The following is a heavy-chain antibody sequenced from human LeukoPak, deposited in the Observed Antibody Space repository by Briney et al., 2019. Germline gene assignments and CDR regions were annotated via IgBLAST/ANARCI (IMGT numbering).Heavy chain of an antibody. J-gene: IGHJ4*02. CDR2: IKLDGSEK. CDR1: GFIFSDYW. D-gene: IGHD3-22*01. Sequence: PGGSLRLSCAASGFIFSDYWMSWVRQAPGKGLEWVANIKLDGSEKYYVDSVKGRFTISRDNAKNSLYLQMNSLRAEDTAVYYCVNYYARQRGYWGQGTLVTVSS. CDR3: VNYYARQRGY. V-gene: IGHV3-7*01.